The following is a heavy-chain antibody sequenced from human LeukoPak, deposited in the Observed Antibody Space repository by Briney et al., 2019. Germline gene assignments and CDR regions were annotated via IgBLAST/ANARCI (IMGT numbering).Heavy chain of an antibody. J-gene: IGHJ5*02. CDR3: ARHGAKYSSPFWFDP. D-gene: IGHD6-6*01. V-gene: IGHV1-18*01. Sequence: QKLQGRVTMTADTSTTTAYMELRSLRSDDTAVYYCARHGAKYSSPFWFDPWGQGTLVTVSS.